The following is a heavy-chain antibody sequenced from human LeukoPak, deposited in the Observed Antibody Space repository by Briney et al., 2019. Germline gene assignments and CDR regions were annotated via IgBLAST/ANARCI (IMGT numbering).Heavy chain of an antibody. D-gene: IGHD3-22*01. CDR2: IYYSGST. CDR1: GGSISSGDSY. J-gene: IGHJ4*02. V-gene: IGHV4-30-4*08. CDR3: ARAVVIVVVTNSFYFDY. Sequence: PSQTLSLTCTVSGGSISSGDSYWSWIRQPPGKGLEWIGYIYYSGSTYYNPSLKSRVTISVDTSKNQFSLKLSSVTAADTAVYYCARAVVIVVVTNSFYFDYWGQGTLVTVSS.